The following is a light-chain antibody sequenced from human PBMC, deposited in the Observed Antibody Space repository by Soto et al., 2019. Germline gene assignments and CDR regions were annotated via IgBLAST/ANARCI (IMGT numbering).Light chain of an antibody. CDR1: QSVGTY. Sequence: EIVLTQSPGTLSLSPGERATLSCRASQSVGTYLAWYQQKPGQAPRLLMYGASSRATGIPDRFSGSGSGTDFTLTISRLEPEDLAVYYCQQYNNWLTFGGGTKVEIK. CDR2: GAS. V-gene: IGKV3-20*01. J-gene: IGKJ4*01. CDR3: QQYNNWLT.